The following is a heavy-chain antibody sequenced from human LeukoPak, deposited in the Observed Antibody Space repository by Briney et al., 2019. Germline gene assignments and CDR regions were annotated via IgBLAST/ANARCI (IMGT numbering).Heavy chain of an antibody. CDR3: AKMLYDSSGSHSYFDY. CDR2: ISGSGGST. V-gene: IGHV3-23*01. Sequence: PGGSLRLSCAASGFTFSSYAMSWVRQAPGKGLEWVSAISGSGGSTYYADSVKGRFTISRDNSKNTLYLQMNSLRAEDTAVYYCAKMLYDSSGSHSYFDYWGQGTLVTVSS. D-gene: IGHD3-22*01. CDR1: GFTFSSYA. J-gene: IGHJ4*02.